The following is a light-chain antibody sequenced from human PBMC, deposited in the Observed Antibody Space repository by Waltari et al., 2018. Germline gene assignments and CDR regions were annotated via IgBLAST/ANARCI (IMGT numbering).Light chain of an antibody. CDR1: SSDVGGDKY. CDR2: EVS. CDR3: SSYTSSSTLV. V-gene: IGLV2-14*01. Sequence: QSALTQPASVSGSPGPSITISCTGTSSDVGGDKYVSWYQQHPGKAPKLMIYEVSNRPSGVSNRFSGSKSGNTASLTISGLQAEDEADYYCSSYTSSSTLVFGGGTKLTVL. J-gene: IGLJ3*02.